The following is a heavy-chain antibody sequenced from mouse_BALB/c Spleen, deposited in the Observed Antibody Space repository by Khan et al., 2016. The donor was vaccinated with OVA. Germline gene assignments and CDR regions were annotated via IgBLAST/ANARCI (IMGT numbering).Heavy chain of an antibody. CDR3: ARLEDI. V-gene: IGHV2-9*02. CDR1: GFSLTSYG. D-gene: IGHD1-3*01. J-gene: IGHJ2*01. CDR2: IWAGGST. Sequence: VQLQESGPGLVAPSQSLSITCTVSGFSLTSYGVHWVRQPPGKGLEWMGVIWAGGSTNYNSALMSRLSISKANSKSQVFLKMNSLQTEYTAMYYCARLEDIWGQGTTLTVSS.